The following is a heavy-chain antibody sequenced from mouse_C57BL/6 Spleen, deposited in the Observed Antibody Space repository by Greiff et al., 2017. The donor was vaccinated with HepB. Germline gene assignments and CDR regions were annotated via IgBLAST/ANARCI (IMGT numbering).Heavy chain of an antibody. V-gene: IGHV1-15*01. Sequence: VQLQQSGAELVRPGASVTLSCKASGYTFTDYEMHWVKQTPVHGLEWIGAIDPETGGTAYNQKFKGKAILTADKSSSTAYMELRSLTSEDSAVYYCSTVVATEYFDYWGQGTTLTVSS. CDR2: IDPETGGT. CDR3: STVVATEYFDY. J-gene: IGHJ2*01. D-gene: IGHD1-1*01. CDR1: GYTFTDYE.